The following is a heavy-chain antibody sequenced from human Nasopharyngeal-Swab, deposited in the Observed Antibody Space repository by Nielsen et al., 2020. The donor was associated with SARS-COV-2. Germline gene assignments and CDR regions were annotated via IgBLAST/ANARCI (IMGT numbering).Heavy chain of an antibody. Sequence: RQAPGKGLEGRGWINPNSGGTNYAQKFQGRVTMTRDTSISTAYMELSRLRSDDTAVYYCARDQYSGYDSSYYYYGMDVWGQGTTVTVSS. J-gene: IGHJ6*02. D-gene: IGHD5-12*01. V-gene: IGHV1-2*02. CDR2: INPNSGGT. CDR3: ARDQYSGYDSSYYYYGMDV.